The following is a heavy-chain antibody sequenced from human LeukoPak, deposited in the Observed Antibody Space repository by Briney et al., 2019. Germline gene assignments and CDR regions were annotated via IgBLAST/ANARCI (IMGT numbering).Heavy chain of an antibody. D-gene: IGHD6-19*01. CDR3: ARDRVGSGWPRPFYFEF. J-gene: IGHJ4*02. CDR2: INPNTGAT. CDR1: GYTFTGYY. V-gene: IGHV1-2*02. Sequence: ASVKVSCKPSGYTFTGYYLHWVRQAPGQALEWMGWINPNTGATVYAQNFQGRVTMSRDASITTAYMDLTSLRSDGTAVYYCARDRVGSGWPRPFYFEFWGQGTLVTVSS.